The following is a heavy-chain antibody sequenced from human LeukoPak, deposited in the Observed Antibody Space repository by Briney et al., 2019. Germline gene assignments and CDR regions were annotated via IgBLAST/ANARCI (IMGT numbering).Heavy chain of an antibody. D-gene: IGHD2-15*01. Sequence: PSETLSLTCTVSGDSINSLDLWSWVRQPPGKGLGGIGEMYLSGTTHSNPSVKSRVTISIDKSKNQFFLNLSSVTAADTAVYYCAKQLGYCSDGSCYFPYWGQGTLVTVSS. CDR2: MYLSGTT. V-gene: IGHV4-4*02. CDR3: AKQLGYCSDGSCYFPY. J-gene: IGHJ4*02. CDR1: GDSINSLDL.